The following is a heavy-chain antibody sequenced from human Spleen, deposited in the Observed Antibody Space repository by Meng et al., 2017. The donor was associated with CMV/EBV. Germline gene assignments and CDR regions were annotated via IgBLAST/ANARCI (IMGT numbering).Heavy chain of an antibody. D-gene: IGHD6-13*01. CDR1: GMRFDNNA. CDR3: GRWGSYSSTWYGDY. J-gene: IGHJ4*02. V-gene: IGHV3-30*04. CDR2: ISYDGVNK. Sequence: ADGMRFDNNAMHWVRQAPGKELEWVAVISYDGVNKYYADSVKGRFTISRDNFKNTLYLQMDSLRPEDRAVYFCGRWGSYSSTWYGDYWGQGTLVTVSS.